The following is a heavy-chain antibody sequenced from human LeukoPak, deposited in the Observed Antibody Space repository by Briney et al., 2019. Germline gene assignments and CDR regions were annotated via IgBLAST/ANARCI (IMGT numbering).Heavy chain of an antibody. CDR2: IYYSGST. CDR1: GGSISSGGYS. Sequence: SETLSLTCTVSGGSISSGGYSWSWIRQHPGKGLEWIGYIYYSGSTYYNPSLKSRVTISVDTSKNQFSLKLSSVTAADTAVYYCARSYRALYCSSTSCPGRVDYWGQGTLVTVSS. J-gene: IGHJ4*02. CDR3: ARSYRALYCSSTSCPGRVDY. V-gene: IGHV4-31*03. D-gene: IGHD2-2*01.